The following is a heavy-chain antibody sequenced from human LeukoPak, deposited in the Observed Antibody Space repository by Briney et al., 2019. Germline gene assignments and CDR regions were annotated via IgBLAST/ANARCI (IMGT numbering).Heavy chain of an antibody. D-gene: IGHD3-16*01. J-gene: IGHJ6*03. CDR2: VSAYNGDT. CDR1: GYTFNNYG. Sequence: ASVKVSCKTSGYTFNNYGISWVRQAPGQGLEWMGWVSAYNGDTNYTQQLQGRVTMTTDTSASTAYMELRSLRSDDTAVDYCARETSQKGAHYMDVWGKGTTVTISS. V-gene: IGHV1-18*01. CDR3: ARETSQKGAHYMDV.